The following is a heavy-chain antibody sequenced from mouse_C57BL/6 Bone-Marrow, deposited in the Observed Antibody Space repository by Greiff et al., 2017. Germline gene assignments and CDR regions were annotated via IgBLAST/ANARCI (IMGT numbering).Heavy chain of an antibody. CDR2: IWSGGST. CDR1: GFSLTSYG. CDR3: ARRGYYGSSYVGAMDY. V-gene: IGHV2-2*01. J-gene: IGHJ4*01. Sequence: VQLKESGPGLVQPSQSLSITCTVSGFSLTSYGVHWVRQSPGKGLEWLGVIWSGGSTDYNAAFISRLSISKDNSKSQVFFKMNSLQADDTAIYYCARRGYYGSSYVGAMDYWGQGTSVTVSS. D-gene: IGHD1-1*01.